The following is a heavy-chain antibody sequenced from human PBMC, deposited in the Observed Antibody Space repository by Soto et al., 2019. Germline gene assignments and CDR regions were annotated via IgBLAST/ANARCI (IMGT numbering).Heavy chain of an antibody. CDR3: ARGYCSGGSCYYFDY. CDR1: GFTFSSYA. Sequence: GGSLRLSCAASGFTFSSYAMHWVRQAPGKGLEWVAVISYDGSNKYYADSVKGRFTIARDNSKNTLYLQMNSLRAEDTAVYYCARGYCSGGSCYYFDYWGQGTLVTVSS. V-gene: IGHV3-30-3*01. D-gene: IGHD2-15*01. J-gene: IGHJ4*02. CDR2: ISYDGSNK.